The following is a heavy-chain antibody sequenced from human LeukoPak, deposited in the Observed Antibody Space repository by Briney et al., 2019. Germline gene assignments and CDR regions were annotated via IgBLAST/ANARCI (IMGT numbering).Heavy chain of an antibody. V-gene: IGHV3-13*01. CDR2: IGTIGDT. Sequence: TGGSLRLSCAASGFTFSSYDMHWVRQVAGKGLEWVSYIGTIGDTFYPGSVKDRFTISRENAKNSLYLQMNSLRAGDTAVYYCARATVIGTVPVPGFLDVWGKGTTVTVSS. J-gene: IGHJ6*04. D-gene: IGHD6-19*01. CDR3: ARATVIGTVPVPGFLDV. CDR1: GFTFSSYD.